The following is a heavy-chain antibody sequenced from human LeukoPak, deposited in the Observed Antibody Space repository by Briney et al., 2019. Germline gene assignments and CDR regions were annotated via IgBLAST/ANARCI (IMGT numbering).Heavy chain of an antibody. CDR1: GYTFTTYD. Sequence: ASVKASCKACGYTFTTYDIHGVRQATGQGLEWLGWMNPNSGNTGCAQKFEGRVTITRNTFISKAYIELSSLRCGDTAVFFWGRIDYSNAFDIWGPGTMVTVSS. CDR2: MNPNSGNT. V-gene: IGHV1-8*03. D-gene: IGHD4-11*01. CDR3: GRIDYSNAFDI. J-gene: IGHJ3*02.